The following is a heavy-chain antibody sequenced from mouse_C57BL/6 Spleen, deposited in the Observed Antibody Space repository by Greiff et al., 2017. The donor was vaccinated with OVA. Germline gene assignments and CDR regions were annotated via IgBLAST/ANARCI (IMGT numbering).Heavy chain of an antibody. J-gene: IGHJ2*01. D-gene: IGHD2-1*01. CDR2: IDPSDSYT. V-gene: IGHV1-69*01. CDR3: ARAGYYGNYSDY. CDR1: GYTFTSYW. Sequence: VQLQQPGAELVMPGASVKLSCKASGYTFTSYWMHWVKQRPGQGLEWIGEIDPSDSYTNYNQKFKGKSTLTVDKSSSTAYMQLSSLTSEDSAVYYCARAGYYGNYSDYWGQGTTLTVSS.